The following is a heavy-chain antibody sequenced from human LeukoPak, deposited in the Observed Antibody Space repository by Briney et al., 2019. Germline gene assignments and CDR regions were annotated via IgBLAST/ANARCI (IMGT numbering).Heavy chain of an antibody. Sequence: GGSLRLSCVGSGFTFYNYVLIWVRQAPGKGLEWVSGITKGGNTYYIDSVKGRFTISRDNSNSMVFLQMDSLTADDTALYFCARGGYTYGPGLWGQGTLVTVSS. CDR1: GFTFYNYV. CDR3: ARGGYTYGPGL. CDR2: ITKGGNT. D-gene: IGHD5-18*01. V-gene: IGHV3-23*01. J-gene: IGHJ4*02.